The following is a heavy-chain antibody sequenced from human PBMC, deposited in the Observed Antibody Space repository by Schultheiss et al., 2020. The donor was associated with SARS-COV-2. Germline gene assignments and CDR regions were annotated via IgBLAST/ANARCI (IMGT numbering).Heavy chain of an antibody. D-gene: IGHD3-3*01. CDR3: AMGYDFWSGYYPPEYFQH. J-gene: IGHJ1*01. CDR1: GGSFSGDY. CDR2: INHSGST. Sequence: SETLSLICAVYGGSFSGDYWSWIRHPPGKGLEWIGEINHSGSTNYNPSLKSRVTISVDKSKNQFSLKLSSVTAADTAVYYCAMGYDFWSGYYPPEYFQHWGQGTLVTVSS. V-gene: IGHV4-34*01.